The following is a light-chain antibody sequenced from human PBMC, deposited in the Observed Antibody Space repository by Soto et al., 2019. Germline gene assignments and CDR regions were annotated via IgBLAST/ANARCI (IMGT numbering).Light chain of an antibody. V-gene: IGKV1-39*01. CDR2: AAY. J-gene: IGKJ1*01. CDR3: KQSYSTLWT. Sequence: DIQMTQSPSSLSASVGDRVTITCRASQSISSYLNWYQQKPGKAPKLLIYAAYSLQSGVQSRFSGSGSGTDFTLTISSLQPEDFATYYCKQSYSTLWTVGQGTKVDIK. CDR1: QSISSY.